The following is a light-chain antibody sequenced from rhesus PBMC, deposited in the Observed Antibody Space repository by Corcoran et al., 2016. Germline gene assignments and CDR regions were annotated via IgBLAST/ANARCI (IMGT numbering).Light chain of an antibody. V-gene: IGKV1-22*01. J-gene: IGKJ1*01. CDR1: QGISSW. CDR2: KAS. CDR3: QQYSSSSWT. Sequence: DIQMTQSPSSLSASVGDTVTISCRASQGISSWLAWYPQKPGKAPKLLIYKASSLQSRVPSRFSVSGSGTDFTLTINSLQSEDSATYYCQQYSSSSWTFGQGTKVEIK.